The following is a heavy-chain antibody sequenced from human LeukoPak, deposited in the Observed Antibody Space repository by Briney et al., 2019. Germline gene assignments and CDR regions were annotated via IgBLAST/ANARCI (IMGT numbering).Heavy chain of an antibody. V-gene: IGHV3-30*18. J-gene: IGHJ4*02. CDR1: GFTFSSYG. Sequence: GRSLRLSCVVSGFTFSSYGMHWVRQAPGKGLEWVAVISYDGSNKYYADSVKGRFTISRDNPKNTLYLQMNSLRAEDTAVYYCAKRGYYYDSSGYYSRTYFDYWGQGTLVIVSS. D-gene: IGHD3-22*01. CDR3: AKRGYYYDSSGYYSRTYFDY. CDR2: ISYDGSNK.